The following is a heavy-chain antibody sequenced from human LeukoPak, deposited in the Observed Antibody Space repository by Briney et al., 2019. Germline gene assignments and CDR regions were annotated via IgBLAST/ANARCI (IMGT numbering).Heavy chain of an antibody. CDR1: GENFSIYF. Sequence: SETLSLTCAVYGENFSIYFYSWIRQPPGKGLEWIGEINHGGSTSYNPSLKSRVTISVDTSKNQFSLRLSSVTAADTAMYYCARAGDYYGSWGDFDYWGQGTLVTVSS. J-gene: IGHJ4*02. CDR3: ARAGDYYGSWGDFDY. D-gene: IGHD3-10*01. V-gene: IGHV4-34*01. CDR2: INHGGST.